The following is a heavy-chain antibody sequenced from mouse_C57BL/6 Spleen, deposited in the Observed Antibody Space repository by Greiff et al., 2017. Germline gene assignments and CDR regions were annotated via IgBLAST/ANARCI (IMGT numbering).Heavy chain of an antibody. CDR2: ISDGGSYT. J-gene: IGHJ1*03. Sequence: DVQLQESGGGLVKPGGSLKLSCAASGFTFSSYAMSWVRQTPEKRLEWVATISDGGSYTYYPDNVKGRFTISRDNAKNNLYLQMSHLKSEDTAMYYCARDYYGSSRYFDVWGTGTTVTVSS. D-gene: IGHD1-1*01. CDR1: GFTFSSYA. V-gene: IGHV5-4*01. CDR3: ARDYYGSSRYFDV.